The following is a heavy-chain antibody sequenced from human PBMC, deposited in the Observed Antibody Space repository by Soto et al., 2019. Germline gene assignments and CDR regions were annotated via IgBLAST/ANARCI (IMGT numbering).Heavy chain of an antibody. Sequence: QVQLVESGGGVVQPGRSLRLSCAASGFTFRTYGMEWVRQAPGKGLECVAVISYDGNNKYYADSVKGRFTISRDNSKNTLYLQMYSLRADVTAVYYCAKDPLTGTPGYSYDMDVWGQGTTVTFSS. CDR1: GFTFRTYG. CDR3: AKDPLTGTPGYSYDMDV. J-gene: IGHJ6*02. D-gene: IGHD2-15*01. CDR2: ISYDGNNK. V-gene: IGHV3-30*18.